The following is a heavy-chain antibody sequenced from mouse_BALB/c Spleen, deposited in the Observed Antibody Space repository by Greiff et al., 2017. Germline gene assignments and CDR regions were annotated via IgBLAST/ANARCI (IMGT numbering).Heavy chain of an antibody. J-gene: IGHJ3*01. V-gene: IGHV14-3*02. CDR3: ASVYYEGAWFAY. Sequence: VQLQQSGAELVKPGASVKLSCTASGFNIKDTYMHWVKQRPEQGLEWIGRIDPANGNTKYDPKFQGKATITADTSSNTAYLQLSSLTSEDTAVYYCASVYYEGAWFAYWGEGSLVTVSA. D-gene: IGHD2-4*01. CDR1: GFNIKDTY. CDR2: IDPANGNT.